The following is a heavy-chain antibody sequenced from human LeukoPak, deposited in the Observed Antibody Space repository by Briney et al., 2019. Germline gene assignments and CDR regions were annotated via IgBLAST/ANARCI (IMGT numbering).Heavy chain of an antibody. CDR1: GFTFSSYA. V-gene: IGHV3-23*01. CDR3: AKDWFGIVGASYYFDY. Sequence: AGGSLRLSCAASGFTFSSYAMSWVRQAPGKGLEWVSAISGSGGSTYYADSVKGRFTISRDNSKNTLYLQMNSLRAEDTAVYYCAKDWFGIVGASYYFDYWGQGTLVTVSS. CDR2: ISGSGGST. J-gene: IGHJ4*02. D-gene: IGHD1-26*01.